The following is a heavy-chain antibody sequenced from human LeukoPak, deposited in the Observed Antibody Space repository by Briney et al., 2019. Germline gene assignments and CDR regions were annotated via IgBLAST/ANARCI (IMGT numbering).Heavy chain of an antibody. CDR2: INPNSGGT. CDR3: ARVAVAGPWGSDP. D-gene: IGHD6-19*01. Sequence: ASVKVSCKASGYTFTGYYMHWVRQAPGQGLEWMGWINPNSGGTNYAQKFQGRVTMTRDTSISTAYMELSRLRSDDTAVYYCARVAVAGPWGSDPWGQGTLVTVSS. V-gene: IGHV1-2*02. J-gene: IGHJ5*02. CDR1: GYTFTGYY.